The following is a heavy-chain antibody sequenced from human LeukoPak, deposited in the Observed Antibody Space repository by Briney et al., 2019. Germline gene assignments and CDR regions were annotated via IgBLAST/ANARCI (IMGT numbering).Heavy chain of an antibody. CDR3: ARPGPRSGYYYGDAFDI. CDR1: GFTFSSYE. CDR2: ISSSSSTI. D-gene: IGHD3-22*01. J-gene: IGHJ3*02. Sequence: GGSLRLSCAASGFTFSSYEMNWVRQAPGKGLEWVSYISSSSSTIYYADSVKGRFTISRDNAKNSLYLQMNSLRAEDTAVYYCARPGPRSGYYYGDAFDIWGQGTMVTVSS. V-gene: IGHV3-48*01.